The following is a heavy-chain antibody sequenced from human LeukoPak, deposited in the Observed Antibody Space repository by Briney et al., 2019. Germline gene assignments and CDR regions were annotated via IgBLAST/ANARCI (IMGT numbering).Heavy chain of an antibody. Sequence: VASVKVSCKASGYTFTGYYMHWVRQAPGQGLEWMGRINPNSGGTNYAQKFQGRVTMTRDTSISTAYMELSRLRSDDTAVYYCARGGRTIFGVAQYYFDYWGQGTLVTVSS. J-gene: IGHJ4*02. CDR1: GYTFTGYY. V-gene: IGHV1-2*06. D-gene: IGHD3-3*01. CDR2: INPNSGGT. CDR3: ARGGRTIFGVAQYYFDY.